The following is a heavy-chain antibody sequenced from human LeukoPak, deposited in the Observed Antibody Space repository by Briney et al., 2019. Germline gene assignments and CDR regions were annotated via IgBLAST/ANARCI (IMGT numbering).Heavy chain of an antibody. J-gene: IGHJ3*02. V-gene: IGHV3-9*01. CDR3: AKDKGGVFYAFDI. CDR2: ISWNSGRI. Sequence: GGSLRLSCVASGFTIDDYAMHWVRQPPGKGLEWVSGISWNSGRIDYADSVKGRFTISRDNAKNSLYLQMNSLRAEDTALYYCAKDKGGVFYAFDIWGQGTMVTVSS. D-gene: IGHD3-16*01. CDR1: GFTIDDYA.